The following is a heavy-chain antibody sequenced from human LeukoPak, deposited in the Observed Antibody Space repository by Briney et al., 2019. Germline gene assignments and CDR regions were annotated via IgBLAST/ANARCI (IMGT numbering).Heavy chain of an antibody. CDR2: IKQDGSEK. V-gene: IGHV3-7*03. CDR3: ARDAGRSGYDIFDY. CDR1: GFTFSTYW. Sequence: GGSLRLSCAASGFTFSTYWMTWVRQAPGEGLEWVASIKQDGSEKLYVDSVRGRFTTSRDNAKNSVYLQMNSLRAEDTAVYYCARDAGRSGYDIFDYWGQGTLVTVSS. J-gene: IGHJ4*02. D-gene: IGHD5-12*01.